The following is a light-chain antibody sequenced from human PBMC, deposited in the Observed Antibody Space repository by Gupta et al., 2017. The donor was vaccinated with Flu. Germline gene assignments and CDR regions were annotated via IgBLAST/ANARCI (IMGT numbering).Light chain of an antibody. V-gene: IGKV1-8*01. CDR3: QQYYSYPLIT. J-gene: IGKJ5*01. CDR2: AAS. Sequence: AIRMXQSXXXFSASXXDRVTITCRASQGISSYLAWYQQKPGKAPKLLIYAASTLQSGVPSRFSGSGSGTDFTLTISCLQSEDFATYYCQQYYSYPLITFGQGTRLEIK. CDR1: QGISSY.